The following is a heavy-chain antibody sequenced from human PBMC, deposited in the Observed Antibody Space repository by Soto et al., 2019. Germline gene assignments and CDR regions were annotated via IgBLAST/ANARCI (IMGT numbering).Heavy chain of an antibody. Sequence: TLSLTCTVSGGSISSGDYYWSWIRQPPGKGLEWIGYIYYSGSTYYNPSLKSRVTISVDTSKNQFSLKLSSVTAADTAVYYCARGTVNYDILTGDFYHSRMDVWGQGTPVPVSS. D-gene: IGHD3-9*01. CDR3: ARGTVNYDILTGDFYHSRMDV. V-gene: IGHV4-30-4*01. CDR1: GGSISSGDYY. CDR2: IYYSGST. J-gene: IGHJ6*02.